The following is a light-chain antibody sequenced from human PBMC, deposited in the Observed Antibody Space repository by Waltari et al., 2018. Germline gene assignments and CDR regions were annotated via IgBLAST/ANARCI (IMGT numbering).Light chain of an antibody. CDR2: WAS. J-gene: IGKJ4*01. CDR1: QSLLSSSNNKNY. Sequence: IVMTQSPDSLGVSLGERATINCRSSQSLLSSSNNKNYLAWYQQKPGQPPRRLMYWASLRESGVPERFSGSGYATDFTLTISSLQAEDVAVYYCQQYYTSPLTFGGGTKVEIK. V-gene: IGKV4-1*01. CDR3: QQYYTSPLT.